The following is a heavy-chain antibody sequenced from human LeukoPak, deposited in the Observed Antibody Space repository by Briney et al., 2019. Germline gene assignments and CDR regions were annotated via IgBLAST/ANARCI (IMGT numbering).Heavy chain of an antibody. CDR1: GFTSIAYA. D-gene: IGHD3-16*01. CDR2: ISGGGVTT. Sequence: GGSLRLSCVGSGFTSIAYALTWARQAPGKGLEWVSGISGGGVTTYYADSVKGRFTISRDNSKNTLYLQMNSLRTDDTAIYYCARNQQLGGHSYYYYGMDVWGQGTTVTVSS. V-gene: IGHV3-23*01. CDR3: ARNQQLGGHSYYYYGMDV. J-gene: IGHJ6*02.